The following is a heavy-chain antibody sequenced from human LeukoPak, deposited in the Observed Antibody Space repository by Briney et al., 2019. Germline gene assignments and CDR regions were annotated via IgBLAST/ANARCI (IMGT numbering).Heavy chain of an antibody. CDR1: GFTFSSYS. V-gene: IGHV3-21*01. D-gene: IGHD3-22*01. CDR3: ARGSHYDSSADNDY. J-gene: IGHJ4*02. Sequence: GGSLRLSCAASGFTFSSYSMDWVRQAPGKGLEWVSSISSSSSYIYYADSVKGRFTISRDNAKNSLYLQMNSLRAEDTAVYYCARGSHYDSSADNDYWGQGTLVTVSS. CDR2: ISSSSSYI.